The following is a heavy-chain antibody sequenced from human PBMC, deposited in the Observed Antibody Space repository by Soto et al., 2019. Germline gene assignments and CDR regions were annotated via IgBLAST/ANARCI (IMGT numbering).Heavy chain of an antibody. Sequence: AASGFTFSSYAMSWVRQAPGKGLEWVSAISGSGGSTYYADSVKGRFTISRDNSKNTLYLQMNSLRAEDTAVYYCAREGINNYNEYYFDSWGQGTVVTVSS. D-gene: IGHD4-4*01. V-gene: IGHV3-23*01. CDR3: AREGINNYNEYYFDS. CDR1: GFTFSSYA. J-gene: IGHJ4*02. CDR2: ISGSGGST.